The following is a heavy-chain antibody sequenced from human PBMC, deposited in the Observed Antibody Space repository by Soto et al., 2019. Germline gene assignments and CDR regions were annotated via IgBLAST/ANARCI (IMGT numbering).Heavy chain of an antibody. CDR2: VNPSGGHT. V-gene: IGHV1-46*01. CDR3: ARGGHVVVVTAAFDY. D-gene: IGHD2-21*02. Sequence: QVQLMQSGAEVKKPGASVKVSCKASGDTFTNYYIHWVRQAPGQGLEWMGTVNPSGGHTTYSQNFLGRVTMTRDTSTGTLYMELTSLTSDDTAVYYCARGGHVVVVTAAFDYWGHGTQVTVSS. J-gene: IGHJ4*01. CDR1: GDTFTNYY.